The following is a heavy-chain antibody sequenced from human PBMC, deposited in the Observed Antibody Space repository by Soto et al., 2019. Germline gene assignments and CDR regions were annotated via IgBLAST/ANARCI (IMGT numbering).Heavy chain of an antibody. V-gene: IGHV5-51*01. CDR2: FYPGDSDT. Sequence: GESLKISCKGSGYSFTRYWIGWVLQMPGKGLDWMGIFYPGDSDTRYSPSFQGQVTISADKSISTAYLQWNTLKASDTAMYYCAISSIAAAGFDYWGQGTPVTVSS. J-gene: IGHJ4*02. D-gene: IGHD6-13*01. CDR3: AISSIAAAGFDY. CDR1: GYSFTRYW.